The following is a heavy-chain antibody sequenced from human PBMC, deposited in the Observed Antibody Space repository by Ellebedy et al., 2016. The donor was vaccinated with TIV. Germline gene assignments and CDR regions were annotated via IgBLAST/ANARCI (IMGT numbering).Heavy chain of an antibody. CDR2: IDPSDSYT. D-gene: IGHD3-9*01. J-gene: IGHJ6*02. Sequence: KVSXXSSGYIFTSYWISWVRHMPGKGLEWMARIDPSDSYTNYSPSFQGHVTVSTDKSISTAYLQWSSLKASDTAMYYCAKDFLTGYRGDVWGQGTTVTVSS. V-gene: IGHV5-10-1*01. CDR3: AKDFLTGYRGDV. CDR1: GYIFTSYW.